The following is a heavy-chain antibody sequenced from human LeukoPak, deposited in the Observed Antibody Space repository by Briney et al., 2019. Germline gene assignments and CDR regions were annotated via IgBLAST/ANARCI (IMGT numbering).Heavy chain of an antibody. CDR1: GGSISSSSYY. V-gene: IGHV4-39*07. D-gene: IGHD1-14*01. Sequence: PSEALFLTCTVSGGSISSSSYYWGWIRQPPGKGLEWIGSIYYSGSTNYNPTLKSRVTISVDTSKNQFSLKLSSVTAADTAVYYCARAPDREGLSYFDLWGRGTLVTVSS. J-gene: IGHJ2*01. CDR2: IYYSGST. CDR3: ARAPDREGLSYFDL.